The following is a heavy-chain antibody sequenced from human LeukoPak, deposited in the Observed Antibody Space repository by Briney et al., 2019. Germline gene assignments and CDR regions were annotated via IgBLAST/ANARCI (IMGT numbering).Heavy chain of an antibody. CDR3: ARDGPWGWFDP. CDR1: GFTFSTYW. J-gene: IGHJ5*02. CDR2: IKHDGSNK. D-gene: IGHD3-16*01. V-gene: IGHV3-7*01. Sequence: GGSLRLPCAASGFTFSTYWMSWVRQAPGKGLEWVANIKHDGSNKYYADSVKGRFTISRDNSKNTLYLQMNSLRAEDTAVYYCARDGPWGWFDPWGQGTLVTVSS.